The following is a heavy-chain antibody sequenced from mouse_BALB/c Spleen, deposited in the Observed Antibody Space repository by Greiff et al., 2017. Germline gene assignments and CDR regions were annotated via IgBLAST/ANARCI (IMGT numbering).Heavy chain of an antibody. J-gene: IGHJ4*01. CDR2: ISSGGSYT. CDR1: GFTFSSYT. CDR3: TRVGDDGGAMDY. D-gene: IGHD2-12*01. V-gene: IGHV5-6-4*01. Sequence: EVKVVESGGGLVKPGGSLKLSCAASGFTFSSYTMSWVRQTPEKRLEWVATISSGGSYTYYPDSVKGRFTISRDNAKNTLYLQMSSLKSEDTAMYYCTRVGDDGGAMDYWGQGTSVTVSA.